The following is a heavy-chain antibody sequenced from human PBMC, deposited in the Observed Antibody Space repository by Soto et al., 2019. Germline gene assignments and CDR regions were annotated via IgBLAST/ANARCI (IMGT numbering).Heavy chain of an antibody. CDR2: VIPIEDTV. Sequence: QVQLVQSGAEVKKPGSSVKVSCKASGGSFSSYSISWVRQAPGQGLEWMGAVIPIEDTVDYAQKFQGRVTITADKSTTTAYMELSSLRSEDTGIYYCATMHGTQLGNWGQGTQVGVSS. V-gene: IGHV1-69*06. CDR3: ATMHGTQLGN. CDR1: GGSFSSYS. D-gene: IGHD2-2*01. J-gene: IGHJ4*02.